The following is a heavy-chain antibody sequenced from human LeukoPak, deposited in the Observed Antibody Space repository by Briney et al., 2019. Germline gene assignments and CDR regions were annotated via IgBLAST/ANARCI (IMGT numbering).Heavy chain of an antibody. V-gene: IGHV4-59*08. D-gene: IGHD3-3*01. CDR1: GGSISTFY. CDR3: ARRSGYSTGYGMDV. CDR2: VYYSGST. Sequence: PSETLSLTCTVSGGSISTFYWNWVRQPPGKGLEWIGYVYYSGSTNYNPSLKSRVTISVDTSKKQFSLKLTSVTAADTAVYYCARRSGYSTGYGMDVWGQRTTVAVSS. J-gene: IGHJ6*02.